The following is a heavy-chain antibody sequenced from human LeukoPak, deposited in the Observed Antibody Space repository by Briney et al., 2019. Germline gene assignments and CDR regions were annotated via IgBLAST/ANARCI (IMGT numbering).Heavy chain of an antibody. CDR1: GFTFSDYY. CDR2: ISSGSTYT. D-gene: IGHD1-26*01. J-gene: IGHJ4*02. Sequence: PGGSLRLSCAASGFTFSDYYMSWIRQAPGKGLEWVSYISSGSTYTNYADSVKGRFTISRDNAKNSLFLQMNSLRAEDTAVYYCAKAVGHYLGGWGQGTLVTVSS. V-gene: IGHV3-11*05. CDR3: AKAVGHYLGG.